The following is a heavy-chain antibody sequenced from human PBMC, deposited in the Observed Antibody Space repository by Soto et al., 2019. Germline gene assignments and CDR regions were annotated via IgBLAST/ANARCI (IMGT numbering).Heavy chain of an antibody. CDR2: IYYSGST. J-gene: IGHJ5*02. CDR3: ARDAGYDFGSGLNWFDP. CDR1: GGSISSGGYY. D-gene: IGHD3-3*01. V-gene: IGHV4-31*03. Sequence: SETLSLTCTVSGGSISSGGYYWSWIRQHPGKGLEWIGYIYYSGSTYYNPSLKSRVTISVDTSKNQFSLKLSSVTAADTAVYYCARDAGYDFGSGLNWFDPWGQGTLVTVSS.